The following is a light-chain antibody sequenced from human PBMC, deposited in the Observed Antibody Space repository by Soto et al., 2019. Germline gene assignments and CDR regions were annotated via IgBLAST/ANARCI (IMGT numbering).Light chain of an antibody. CDR3: QQYNNWPPLT. CDR1: QSVSSN. V-gene: IGKV3-15*01. J-gene: IGKJ4*01. Sequence: EIVITQSPATLSVSPGERATLSCRASQSVSSNLAWYQQKPGQAPRLLIYGASTRATGITARFSGSGSGTEFTLTISSLQSEDFAVYYCQQYNNWPPLTFGGGTKVESK. CDR2: GAS.